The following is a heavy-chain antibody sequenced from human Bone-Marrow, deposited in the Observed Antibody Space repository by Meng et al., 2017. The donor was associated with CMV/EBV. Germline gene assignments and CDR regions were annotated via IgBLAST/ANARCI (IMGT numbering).Heavy chain of an antibody. V-gene: IGHV4-38-2*02. J-gene: IGHJ4*02. Sequence: GSLRLSCTVSGYSISSGYYWGWIRQPPGKGLEWIGSIYHSGSTYYNPSLKSRVTISVDTSKNQFSLKLSSVTAADTAVYYCARADTAMVIGYWGQGMLV. CDR3: ARADTAMVIGY. D-gene: IGHD5-18*01. CDR1: GYSISSGYY. CDR2: IYHSGST.